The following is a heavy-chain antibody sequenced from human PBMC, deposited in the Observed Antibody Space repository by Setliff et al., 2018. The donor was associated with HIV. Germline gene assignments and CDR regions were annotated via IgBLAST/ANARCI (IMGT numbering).Heavy chain of an antibody. CDR3: ARGALLAVFDFDH. CDR2: VSAYNGLT. V-gene: IGHV1-18*01. Sequence: ASVKVSCKASGYTFPNYGISWVRQAPGQGLEWMGWVSAYNGLTNYAQNLQGRVTMTTDTSSTTAFLELSSLRSDDTAVYFCARGALLAVFDFDHWGHGTLVTV. CDR1: GYTFPNYG. J-gene: IGHJ4*01. D-gene: IGHD3-10*01.